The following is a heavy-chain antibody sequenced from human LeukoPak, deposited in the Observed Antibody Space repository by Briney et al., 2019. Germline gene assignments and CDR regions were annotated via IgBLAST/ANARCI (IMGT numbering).Heavy chain of an antibody. CDR3: AKADEYYYYYYYIDV. J-gene: IGHJ6*03. D-gene: IGHD5-24*01. V-gene: IGHV3-30*04. CDR2: ISSDGSLK. CDR1: GFTFSSYA. Sequence: PGRSLRLSCAASGFTFSSYAMHWVRQAPGKGLEWVAVISSDGSLKYYADSVKGRFTISRDNSQNTLYLQMNSLRSEDTAVFYCAKADEYYYYYYYIDVWGKGTTVTVSS.